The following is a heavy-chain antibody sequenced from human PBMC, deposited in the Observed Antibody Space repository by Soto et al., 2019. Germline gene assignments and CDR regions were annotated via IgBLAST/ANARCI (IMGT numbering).Heavy chain of an antibody. D-gene: IGHD5-18*01. Sequence: SETLSLTCTVSGGSISSSSYYWGWIRQPPGKGLEWIGSIYYSGSTYYNPSLKSRVTISVDTSKNQFSLKLSSVTAADTAVYYCARGYGRNFDFWAQGTLVTVSS. CDR3: ARGYGRNFDF. V-gene: IGHV4-39*01. CDR1: GGSISSSSYY. CDR2: IYYSGST. J-gene: IGHJ4*02.